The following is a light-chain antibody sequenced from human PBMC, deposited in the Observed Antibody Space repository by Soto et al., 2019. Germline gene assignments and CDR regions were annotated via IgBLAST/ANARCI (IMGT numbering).Light chain of an antibody. CDR3: SSYTSSSTPV. J-gene: IGLJ1*01. Sequence: QSALTQPASVSGSPGQSITISCTGTSSDVGGYNYVSWYQQHPGKAPKPMIYDVSNRPSGVSNRFSGSKSGNTASLTISGLQAEDEADYYCSSYTSSSTPVFGTGTKVTVL. CDR1: SSDVGGYNY. CDR2: DVS. V-gene: IGLV2-14*01.